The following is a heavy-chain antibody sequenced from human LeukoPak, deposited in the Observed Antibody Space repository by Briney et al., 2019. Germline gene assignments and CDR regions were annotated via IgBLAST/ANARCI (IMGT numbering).Heavy chain of an antibody. Sequence: PGGSLRLSCAASGFTFSSYWMHWVRHTPGKGLVWVSRIKGDGSSTSYADSVKGRFTISRDNSKNTLYLQMNSLRAEDTAVYYCAKDSYSSGYNWFDPWGQGTLVTVSS. J-gene: IGHJ5*02. CDR2: IKGDGSST. D-gene: IGHD3-22*01. CDR1: GFTFSSYW. V-gene: IGHV3-74*01. CDR3: AKDSYSSGYNWFDP.